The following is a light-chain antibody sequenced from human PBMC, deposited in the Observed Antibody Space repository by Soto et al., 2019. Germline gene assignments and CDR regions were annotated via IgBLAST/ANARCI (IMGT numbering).Light chain of an antibody. CDR1: SSNIGSNY. Sequence: QSVLTQPPSASGTPGQRVTISCSGSSSNIGSNYVYWYQQLPGTAPKLLIYRNNQRPSGVPDRFSGSKSGTSASLAISGLRSEDEAEYYCAAWDDSLSELVFGGGTKLTVL. CDR3: AAWDDSLSELV. J-gene: IGLJ2*01. CDR2: RNN. V-gene: IGLV1-47*01.